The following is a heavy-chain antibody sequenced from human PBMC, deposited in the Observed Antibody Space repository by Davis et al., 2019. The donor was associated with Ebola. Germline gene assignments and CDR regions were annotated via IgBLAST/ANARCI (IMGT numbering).Heavy chain of an antibody. CDR3: ARVRAGTGYYYYYYMDV. J-gene: IGHJ6*03. CDR1: GYTFTSYG. Sequence: ASVKVSCKASGYTFTSYGISWVRQAPGQGLEWMGWISAYNGNTNYAQKLQGRVTMTTDTSTSTAYMELRSLRSEDTAVYYCARVRAGTGYYYYYYMDVWGKGTTVTVSS. D-gene: IGHD1/OR15-1a*01. CDR2: ISAYNGNT. V-gene: IGHV1-18*04.